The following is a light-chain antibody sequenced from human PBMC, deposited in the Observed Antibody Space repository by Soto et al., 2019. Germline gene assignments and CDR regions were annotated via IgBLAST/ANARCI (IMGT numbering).Light chain of an antibody. V-gene: IGKV1-5*01. J-gene: IGKJ1*01. CDR3: QQYYSYSRT. CDR2: DVS. Sequence: DIPMTQSPSTLSASVGDRVTITCRASQTVSSWLAWYQKKPGKAPKPLIYDVSSLESGVPSRFSGSGSGTEFTLIISSLQPDDVATYYCQQYYSYSRTFGQGTKVEVK. CDR1: QTVSSW.